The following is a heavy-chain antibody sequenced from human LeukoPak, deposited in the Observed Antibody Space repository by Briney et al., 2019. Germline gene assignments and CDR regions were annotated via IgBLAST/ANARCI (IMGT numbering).Heavy chain of an antibody. V-gene: IGHV1-46*01. D-gene: IGHD1-1*01. CDR2: INPSGGST. CDR3: ARSDWNRGTFDY. J-gene: IGHJ4*02. CDR1: GYTFTSYY. Sequence: GASVKVSCKASGYTFTSYYMHWVRQAPGQGLEWMGIINPSGGSTSYAQKFQGRVTMTEDTSTDTAYMELSSLRSEDTAVYYCARSDWNRGTFDYWGQGTLVTVSS.